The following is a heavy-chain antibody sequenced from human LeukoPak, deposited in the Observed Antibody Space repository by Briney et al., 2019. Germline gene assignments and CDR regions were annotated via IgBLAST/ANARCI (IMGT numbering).Heavy chain of an antibody. D-gene: IGHD5-18*01. CDR2: IKQDGSEK. Sequence: GGSLRLSCAASGFTFSSYWMSWVRQAPGKGLEWVANIKQDGSEKYYVDSVKGRFTISRDNAKNSLYLQMNSLRAEDTAVYYCARDEGYSYTPYYYYYYGMDVWGQGTTVTVSS. CDR1: GFTFSSYW. J-gene: IGHJ6*02. CDR3: ARDEGYSYTPYYYYYYGMDV. V-gene: IGHV3-7*01.